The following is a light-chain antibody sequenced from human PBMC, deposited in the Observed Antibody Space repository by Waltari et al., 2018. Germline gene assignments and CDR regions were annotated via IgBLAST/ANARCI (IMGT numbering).Light chain of an antibody. J-gene: IGKJ1*01. CDR1: QSVGSN. CDR2: GAS. CDR3: QQYDKWLWT. V-gene: IGKV3-15*01. Sequence: EIVMTQSPATLSVSPGERATLSCRASQSVGSNLARYQQKPGQAPALLIFGASTRAPAIPARFSGRGSGTEFTLTISSLQSEDFAVYFCQQYDKWLWTFGQETTVEIK.